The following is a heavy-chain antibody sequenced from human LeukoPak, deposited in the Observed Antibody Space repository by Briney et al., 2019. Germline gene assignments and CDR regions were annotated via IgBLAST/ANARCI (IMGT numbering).Heavy chain of an antibody. CDR1: GFTFSSYW. Sequence: SGGSLRLSCAASGFTFSSYWMHWVRQAPGKGLVWVSSINSDGSSTSYADSVKGRFTISRDNSKNTLYLQIDSLRAEDTAVYYCATVGSVGNCNSASCSFDYWGQGTLVTVSS. CDR3: ATVGSVGNCNSASCSFDY. V-gene: IGHV3-74*01. J-gene: IGHJ4*02. CDR2: INSDGSST. D-gene: IGHD2/OR15-2a*01.